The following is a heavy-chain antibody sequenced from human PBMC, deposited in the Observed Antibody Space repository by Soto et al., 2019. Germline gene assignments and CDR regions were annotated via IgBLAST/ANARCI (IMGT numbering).Heavy chain of an antibody. CDR1: GIIFSNTW. CDR3: ATDPPRNYYDNNGQMGN. J-gene: IGHJ4*02. V-gene: IGHV3-15*01. Sequence: GGSLRLSCTASGIIFSNTWINWVRQAPGKGLEWVGRIKSDTDGGTTDYATPVKGRFALSRDDSRNTLYLQMTGLKAEDTAVYYCATDPPRNYYDNNGQMGNWGQGTLVTVSS. D-gene: IGHD3-22*01. CDR2: IKSDTDGGTT.